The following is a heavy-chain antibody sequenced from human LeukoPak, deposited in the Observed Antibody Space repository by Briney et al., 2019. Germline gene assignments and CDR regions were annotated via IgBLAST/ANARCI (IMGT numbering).Heavy chain of an antibody. CDR2: ISAYNGNT. Sequence: ASVKVSCKASGYTFTSYGISWVRQAPGQGLEWMGWISAYNGNTNYAQKLQGRVTMPTDTSTSTAYMELRSLRSDDTAVYYCAREETNYYDSSGYFYYFDYWGQGTLVTVSS. CDR3: AREETNYYDSSGYFYYFDY. V-gene: IGHV1-18*01. CDR1: GYTFTSYG. J-gene: IGHJ4*02. D-gene: IGHD3-22*01.